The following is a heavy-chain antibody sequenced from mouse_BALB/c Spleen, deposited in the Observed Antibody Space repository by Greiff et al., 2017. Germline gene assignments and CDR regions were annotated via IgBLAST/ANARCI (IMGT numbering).Heavy chain of an antibody. D-gene: IGHD2-3*01. Sequence: EVQLVESGGGLVQPGGSRKLSCAASGFTFSSFGMHWVRQAPEKGLEWVAYISSGSSTIYYADTVKGRFTISRDNPKNTLFLQMTSLRSEDTAMYYCARDGYYGFAYWGQGTLVTVSA. CDR3: ARDGYYGFAY. CDR1: GFTFSSFG. CDR2: ISSGSSTI. J-gene: IGHJ3*01. V-gene: IGHV5-17*02.